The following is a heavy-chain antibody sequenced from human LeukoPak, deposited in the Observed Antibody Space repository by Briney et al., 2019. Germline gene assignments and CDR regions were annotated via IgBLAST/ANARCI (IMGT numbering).Heavy chain of an antibody. D-gene: IGHD1-1*01. CDR3: ARVSTTVDYDY. J-gene: IGHJ4*02. V-gene: IGHV4-39*01. CDR1: GGSISSSSYY. CDR2: IYYSGSS. Sequence: PSETLSLTCTVSGGSISSSSYYWGWIRQPPGKGLEWIGSIYYSGSSYYNPSLKSRVTISVDTSRNQFSLKLSSVTAADTAVYYCARVSTTVDYDYWGQGTLVTVSS.